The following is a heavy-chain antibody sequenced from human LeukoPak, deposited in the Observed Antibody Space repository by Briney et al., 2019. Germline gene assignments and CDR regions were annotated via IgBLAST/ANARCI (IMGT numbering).Heavy chain of an antibody. CDR2: IYHSGST. CDR1: GYSISSGYY. V-gene: IGHV4-38-2*02. J-gene: IGHJ4*02. D-gene: IGHD3-10*01. CDR3: ARQRGSPNYYFDY. Sequence: SETLSLTCTVSGYSISSGYYWGWIRQPPGKGLEWIGSIYHSGSTYYNPSLKSRVTISVDTSKNQFSLKLSSVTAADTAVYYCARQRGSPNYYFDYWGQGTLVTVSS.